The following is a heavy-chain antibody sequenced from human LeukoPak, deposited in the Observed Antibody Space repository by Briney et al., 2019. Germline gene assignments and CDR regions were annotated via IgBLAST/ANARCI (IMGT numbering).Heavy chain of an antibody. V-gene: IGHV3-64D*09. CDR2: ISSNGGST. CDR3: VKDRSGSYWGDPADY. D-gene: IGHD1-26*01. J-gene: IGHJ4*02. Sequence: GGSLRLSCSASGFTFSSYAMHWVRQAPGKGLEYVSAISSNGGSTYYADSVKGRFTISRDNSKNTLYLQMSSVRAEDTAVYYCVKDRSGSYWGDPADYWGQGTLVTVSS. CDR1: GFTFSSYA.